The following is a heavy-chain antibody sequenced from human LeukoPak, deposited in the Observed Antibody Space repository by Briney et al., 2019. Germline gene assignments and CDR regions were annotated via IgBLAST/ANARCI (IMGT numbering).Heavy chain of an antibody. V-gene: IGHV1-69*13. CDR1: GGTFSSYA. CDR3: ARGPPPGYGMDV. J-gene: IGHJ6*02. Sequence: SVKVSCKASGGTFSSYAISWVRQAPGQGLEWMGGIIPIFGTENYAQKFQGRVTITADESTSTAYMELSSLRSEDTAVYYCARGPPPGYGMDVWGQGTTVTVSS. CDR2: IIPIFGTE.